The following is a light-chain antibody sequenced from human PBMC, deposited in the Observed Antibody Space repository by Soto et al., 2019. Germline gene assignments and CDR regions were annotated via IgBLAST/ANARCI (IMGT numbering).Light chain of an antibody. CDR3: QQSYKIPPT. V-gene: IGKV1-39*01. Sequence: DIQMTQSPSSLSASVGDRFNITCRASQSISNFLNWYQVKPGKAPELLIYATSSLQGGVPSRFSGSGSGTDFTLTISSLQPEDSASYYCQQSYKIPPTFGQGTRLE. J-gene: IGKJ5*01. CDR2: ATS. CDR1: QSISNF.